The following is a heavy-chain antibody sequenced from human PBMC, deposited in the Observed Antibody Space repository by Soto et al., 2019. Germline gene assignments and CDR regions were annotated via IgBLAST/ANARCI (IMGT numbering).Heavy chain of an antibody. V-gene: IGHV1-18*01. J-gene: IGHJ4*02. CDR2: ISAYNGNT. CDR3: ARDSPVVVVAATDNYFDY. D-gene: IGHD2-15*01. Sequence: QVQLVQSGAVVKKPGASVKVSCKASGYTFTSYGISWVRQAPGQGLEWMGWISAYNGNTNYAQKLQGRVTMTTDTSTSTAYMELRSLRSDDTAVYYCARDSPVVVVAATDNYFDYWGQGTLVTVSS. CDR1: GYTFTSYG.